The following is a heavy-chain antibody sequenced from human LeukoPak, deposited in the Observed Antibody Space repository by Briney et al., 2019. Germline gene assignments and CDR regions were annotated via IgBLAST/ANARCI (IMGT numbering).Heavy chain of an antibody. Sequence: SETLSLTCTVSGGSISSYYWSWIRQPPGKGLEWIGYMYYSGSTNYNPSLKSRVTISVDTSKNQFSLKLSSVTAADTAVYYCARESWYRWFDPWGQGTLVTVSS. CDR2: MYYSGST. J-gene: IGHJ5*02. V-gene: IGHV4-59*01. D-gene: IGHD6-13*01. CDR3: ARESWYRWFDP. CDR1: GGSISSYY.